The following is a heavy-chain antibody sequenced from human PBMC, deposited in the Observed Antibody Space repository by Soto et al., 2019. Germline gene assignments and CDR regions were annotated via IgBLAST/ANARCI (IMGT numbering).Heavy chain of an antibody. V-gene: IGHV3-23*01. D-gene: IGHD2-15*01. CDR3: ARDLSVVFDY. J-gene: IGHJ4*02. CDR2: ITDSGAAS. CDR1: GFTFNKYA. Sequence: GGSLRLSCTASGFTFNKYAMSWVRQAPGKGLEWVSAITDSGAASHYADSVKGRFTVSRDNSKNTLYLQMNSLRADDTAVYYCARDLSVVFDYWGQGTLVTVS.